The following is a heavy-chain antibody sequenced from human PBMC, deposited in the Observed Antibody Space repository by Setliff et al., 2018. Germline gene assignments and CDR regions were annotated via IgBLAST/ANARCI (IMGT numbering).Heavy chain of an antibody. CDR3: ATPDYGGNSWSFDY. CDR2: VYYSGST. Sequence: SETLSLTCTVSGGSVSGYYWSWIRQPPGKGLEWIGYVYYSGSTNYNPFLKSRVTISVDTSKNQFSLKLNSVTAADTAVYYCATPDYGGNSWSFDYWGQGTLVTVSS. V-gene: IGHV4-59*02. J-gene: IGHJ4*02. CDR1: GGSVSGYY. D-gene: IGHD4-17*01.